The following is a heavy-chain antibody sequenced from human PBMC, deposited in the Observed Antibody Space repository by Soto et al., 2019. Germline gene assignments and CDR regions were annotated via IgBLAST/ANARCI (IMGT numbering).Heavy chain of an antibody. CDR3: ARDLGPYDILTGPLGY. V-gene: IGHV1-69*13. D-gene: IGHD3-9*01. J-gene: IGHJ4*02. CDR1: GGTFSSYA. Sequence: ASVKVSCKASGGTFSSYAISWVRQAPGQGLEWMGGIIPIFGTANYAQKFQGRVTITADESTSTAYMELSSLRSEDTAVYYCARDLGPYDILTGPLGYWGQGTLVTVSS. CDR2: IIPIFGTA.